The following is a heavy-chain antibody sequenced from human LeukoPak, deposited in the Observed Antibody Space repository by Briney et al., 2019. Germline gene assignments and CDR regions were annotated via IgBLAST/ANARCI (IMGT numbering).Heavy chain of an antibody. J-gene: IGHJ3*02. Sequence: GESLKISCKGSGYRFTSYWIGWVRQMPGKGLEGMGIIYPGDSDTRYSLSFQGQVTISADKSISTAYLQWSSLKASDTAMYYCARHRPYSLRAFDIWGQGTMVTVSS. CDR1: GYRFTSYW. V-gene: IGHV5-51*01. D-gene: IGHD4-11*01. CDR2: IYPGDSDT. CDR3: ARHRPYSLRAFDI.